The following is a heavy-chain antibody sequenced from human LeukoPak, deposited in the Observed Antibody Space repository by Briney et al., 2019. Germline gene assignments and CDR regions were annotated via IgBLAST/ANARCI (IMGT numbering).Heavy chain of an antibody. Sequence: SVKVSCKASGGTFSSYAISWVRQAPGQGLEWMGEIIPIFGTANYAQKFQGRVTITADESTSTAYMELSSLRSEDTAVYYCARPVAPYRHQHYFDYWGQGTLVTVSS. V-gene: IGHV1-69*13. D-gene: IGHD6-19*01. J-gene: IGHJ4*02. CDR2: IIPIFGTA. CDR1: GGTFSSYA. CDR3: ARPVAPYRHQHYFDY.